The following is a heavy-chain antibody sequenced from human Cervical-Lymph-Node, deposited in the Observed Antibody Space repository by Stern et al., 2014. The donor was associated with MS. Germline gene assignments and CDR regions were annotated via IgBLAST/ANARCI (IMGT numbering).Heavy chain of an antibody. V-gene: IGHV2-5*02. D-gene: IGHD4-17*01. Sequence: QVTLRESGPTLVKATQPLTLTCTFSGFALRNSGVSVAWIRQPPGKALEWLAVIYWDDEKRYSPSLKSRLSITKDASESQVVLTMTNMDPVDTATYYCTHSLHGDYYGAFDTWGQGTMVTVSS. CDR3: THSLHGDYYGAFDT. CDR2: IYWDDEK. J-gene: IGHJ3*02. CDR1: GFALRNSGVS.